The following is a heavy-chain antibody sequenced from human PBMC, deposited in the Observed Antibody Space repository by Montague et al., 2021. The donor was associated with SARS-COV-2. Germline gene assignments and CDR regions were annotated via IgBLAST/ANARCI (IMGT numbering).Heavy chain of an antibody. CDR3: AHLIRYYDIFTGIPFDY. CDR2: IYSXXXN. J-gene: IGHJ4*02. V-gene: IGHV2-5*01. D-gene: IGHD3-9*01. Sequence: PALVKPTQTLTLTCTFSGFSLSTPNVGVGWIRQPPGKALEWVAVIYSXXXNRYSPSLRNRLTITKDTAKHQVVLSLTYVDPVDTATYYCAHLIRYYDIFTGIPFDYWGQGSQVTVSS. CDR1: GFSLSTPNVG.